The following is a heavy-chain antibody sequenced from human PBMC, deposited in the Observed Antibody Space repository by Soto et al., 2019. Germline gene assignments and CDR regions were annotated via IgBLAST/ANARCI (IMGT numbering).Heavy chain of an antibody. CDR1: GFNFRSYG. CDR2: IWYDGSNK. V-gene: IGHV3-33*01. J-gene: IGHJ4*02. CDR3: AREAYGDYFDY. D-gene: IGHD4-17*01. Sequence: PGGSLRLSCAASGFNFRSYGMHWVRQAPGKGLEWVAVIWYDGSNKYYADSVKGRFTISRDNSKNTLYLQMNSLRAEDTAVYYCAREAYGDYFDYWGQGTLVTVSS.